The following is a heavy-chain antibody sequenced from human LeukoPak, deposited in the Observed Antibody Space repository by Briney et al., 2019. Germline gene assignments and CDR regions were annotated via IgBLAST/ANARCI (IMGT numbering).Heavy chain of an antibody. V-gene: IGHV3-7*01. D-gene: IGHD5/OR15-5a*01. CDR1: GFASSNYW. J-gene: IGHJ4*02. CDR2: IKQDGSEK. CDR3: ARAREATYSVYSDY. Sequence: PGWSLTLSCAASGFASSNYWMTWVRQAPGKGLEWVANIKQDGSEKYYVDSVEGRFTVSRDNAKNSLYLQMNRLRAEDTAVYYCARAREATYSVYSDYWGQGALVTVSS.